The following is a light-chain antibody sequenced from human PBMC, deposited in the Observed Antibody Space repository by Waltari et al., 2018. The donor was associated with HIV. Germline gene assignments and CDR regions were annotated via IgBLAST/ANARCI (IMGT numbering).Light chain of an antibody. CDR3: GTWDSSLIAGGV. CDR1: SSTIGNNY. J-gene: IGLJ3*02. V-gene: IGLV1-51*02. CDR2: END. Sequence: QSVLTQPPSVSAAPGQKVTISCSGSSSTIGNNYVSWYPPFPGTAPKLLIFENDKRPSGIPDRFSGSKSGTSATLGITGLQTGDEADYYCGTWDSSLIAGGVFGGGTKLTVL.